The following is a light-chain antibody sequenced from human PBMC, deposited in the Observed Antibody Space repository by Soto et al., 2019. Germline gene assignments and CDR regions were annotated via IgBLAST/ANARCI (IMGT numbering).Light chain of an antibody. J-gene: IGKJ1*01. V-gene: IGKV3-15*01. CDR1: QNVSNN. CDR3: QHYNYWPPKT. Sequence: EIVMTQSPATLSVSPGERATLSCRASQNVSNNYLAWYQQKPGQAPRLLIYGAYTRATGIPARFSGSGSGTDFTLTISSLQSEDFAVYYCQHYNYWPPKTFGQGTKVDIK. CDR2: GAY.